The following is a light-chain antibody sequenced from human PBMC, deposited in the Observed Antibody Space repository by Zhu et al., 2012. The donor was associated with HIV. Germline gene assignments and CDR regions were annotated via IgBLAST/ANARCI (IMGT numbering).Light chain of an antibody. CDR1: QSVNTH. Sequence: EIVMTQYPATLSASPGERATLYCRASQSVNTHLAWYRQKPGQAPRLLIYEASIRATGIPARFSGSGSGTDFTLTISSVQSEDFALYYCQQYDQWPPLTFGGGTKVELK. CDR3: QQYDQWPPLT. CDR2: EAS. J-gene: IGKJ4*01. V-gene: IGKV3D-15*01.